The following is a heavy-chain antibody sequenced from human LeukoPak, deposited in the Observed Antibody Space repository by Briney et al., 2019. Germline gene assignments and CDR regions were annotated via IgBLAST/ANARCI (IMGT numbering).Heavy chain of an antibody. CDR1: GGSFSGYY. CDR2: INHSGST. Sequence: PSETLSLTCAVYGGSFSGYYWSWIRQPPGKGLEWIGEINHSGSTNYNPSLKSRVTISVDPSKNQFSLKLSSVTAADTAVYYCARGHRRYCSGGSCYPAGFDYWGQGTLVTVSS. CDR3: ARGHRRYCSGGSCYPAGFDY. D-gene: IGHD2-15*01. J-gene: IGHJ4*02. V-gene: IGHV4-34*01.